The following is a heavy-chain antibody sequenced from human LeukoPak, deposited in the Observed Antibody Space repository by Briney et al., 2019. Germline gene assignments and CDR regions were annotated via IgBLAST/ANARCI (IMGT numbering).Heavy chain of an antibody. J-gene: IGHJ6*02. D-gene: IGHD6-19*01. CDR1: GFAFSSYG. CDR2: ISYDGSNK. V-gene: IGHV3-30*03. Sequence: GGSLRLSCAASGFAFSSYGMHWVRQGPGKGLEWVAVISYDGSNKYYADSVKGRFTISRDNSKNTLYLQMNSLIAEDPAVYYCARGGVAGGMDVWGQGTTVTVSS. CDR3: ARGGVAGGMDV.